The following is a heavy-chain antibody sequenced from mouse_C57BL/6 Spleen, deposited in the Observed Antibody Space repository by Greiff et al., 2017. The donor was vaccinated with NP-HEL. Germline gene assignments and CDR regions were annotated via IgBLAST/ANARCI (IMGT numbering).Heavy chain of an antibody. CDR2: ISSGGDYI. V-gene: IGHV5-9-1*02. J-gene: IGHJ2*01. CDR1: GFTFSSYA. Sequence: EVQLVESGEGLVKPGGSLKLSCAASGFTFSSYAMSWVRQTPEKRLEWVAYISSGGDYIYYADTVKGRFTISRDNARNTLYLQMSSLKSEDTAMYYCTRDGGYYYGSSYGFFDYWGQGTTLTVSS. CDR3: TRDGGYYYGSSYGFFDY. D-gene: IGHD1-1*01.